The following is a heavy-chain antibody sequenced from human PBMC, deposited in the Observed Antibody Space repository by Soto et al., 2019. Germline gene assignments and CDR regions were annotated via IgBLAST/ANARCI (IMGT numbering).Heavy chain of an antibody. J-gene: IGHJ6*02. CDR3: ARAKSVVVGATLRRKVTQGGMKV. CDR2: MNPNRGNT. D-gene: IGHD2-15*01. CDR1: VYTFTSYD. Sequence: SVKTSCKSPVYTFTSYDINWVRQATGQGLEWSGWMNPNRGNTGYAQKFHGRVTMTRNTSISTAYMELSSLRSEDTAVYYCARAKSVVVGATLRRKVTQGGMKVWGQGTTVTVSS. V-gene: IGHV1-8*01.